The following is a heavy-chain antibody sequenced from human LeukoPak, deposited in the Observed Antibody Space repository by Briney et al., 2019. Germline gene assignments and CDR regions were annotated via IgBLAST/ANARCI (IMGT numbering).Heavy chain of an antibody. CDR3: ARDLPADVDTPAFDI. V-gene: IGHV4-59*01. Sequence: SETLSLTCTVSGGSISSYYWSWIRQPPGKGLEWIGYIYYSGSTNYNPSLKSRVTISVDTSKNQFSLKLSSVTAADTAVYYCARDLPADVDTPAFDIRGEGTMVTVSS. D-gene: IGHD5-18*01. J-gene: IGHJ3*02. CDR2: IYYSGST. CDR1: GGSISSYY.